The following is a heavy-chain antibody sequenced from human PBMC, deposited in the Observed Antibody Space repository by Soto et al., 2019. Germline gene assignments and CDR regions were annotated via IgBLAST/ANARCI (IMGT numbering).Heavy chain of an antibody. CDR2: IYYSGST. J-gene: IGHJ4*02. CDR1: GGSISSGGYF. Sequence: QVQLQESGPGLVKPSQTLSLTCTVSGGSISSGGYFWNWIRQHPGKGLEWIGYIYYSGSTYYNPSLKNRATISIGTSKYQFSLKLNCVTGADTTVYYCAREPSIWCQGPLVTVSS. V-gene: IGHV4-31*03. CDR3: AREPSI.